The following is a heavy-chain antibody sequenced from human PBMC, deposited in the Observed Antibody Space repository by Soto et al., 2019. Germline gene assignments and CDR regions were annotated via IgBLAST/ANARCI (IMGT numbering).Heavy chain of an antibody. V-gene: IGHV3-74*01. CDR1: GFTFSNYW. Sequence: EMQLVESGGGLVKPGGSLRISCAASGFTFSNYWMHWVRQTPGKGLVWISRISTDGSSTWYADSVKGRFTISRDSAKNTLYLQMSSLRAEDTAVYYCARRGRMFDYYYGMDVWGQGTTVAAPS. CDR3: ARRGRMFDYYYGMDV. D-gene: IGHD3-10*02. J-gene: IGHJ6*02. CDR2: ISTDGSST.